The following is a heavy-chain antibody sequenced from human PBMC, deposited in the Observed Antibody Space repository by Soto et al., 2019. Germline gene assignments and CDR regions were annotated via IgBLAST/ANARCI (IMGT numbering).Heavy chain of an antibody. CDR3: ARSLLEMATTSFDY. CDR2: IYYSGST. Sequence: QVQLQESGPGLVQPSQTLSLTCTVSGGSISSCDYYWSWIRQPPGKGLAWIGYIYYSGSTYYNPSLKSRVTISVDTSKNQFSLKLSSVTAADTAVYYCARSLLEMATTSFDYWGQGTLVTVSS. D-gene: IGHD1-1*01. CDR1: GGSISSCDYY. J-gene: IGHJ4*02. V-gene: IGHV4-30-4*01.